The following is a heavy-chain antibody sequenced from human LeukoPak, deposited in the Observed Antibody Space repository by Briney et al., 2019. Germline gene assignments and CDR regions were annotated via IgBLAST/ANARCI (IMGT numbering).Heavy chain of an antibody. CDR1: GFTFSSYA. J-gene: IGHJ4*02. Sequence: GGSLRLSCAASGFTFSSYAVSWVRQAPGEGLEWVSAISGSGGSTYYADSVKGRFTISRDNSKNTLYLQMNSLRAEDTAVYYCAKSPYYDILTGYYNPHVGYFDYWGEGTLVTVSS. V-gene: IGHV3-23*01. CDR2: ISGSGGST. CDR3: AKSPYYDILTGYYNPHVGYFDY. D-gene: IGHD3-9*01.